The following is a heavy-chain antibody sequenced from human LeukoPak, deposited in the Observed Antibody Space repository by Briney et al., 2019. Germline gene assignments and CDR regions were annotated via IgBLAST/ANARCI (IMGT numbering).Heavy chain of an antibody. Sequence: SQTLSLTCTVSGDTMSSGGYSWSWIRQHPGTGLEWIGYIYYSGTTYYNPSLKSRVTISVDTSKNQFSLKLNSVTAADTAVYYCARESGAAAAAPRFDYWGQGTLVTVSS. CDR1: GDTMSSGGYS. CDR3: ARESGAAAAAPRFDY. D-gene: IGHD6-13*01. CDR2: IYYSGTT. V-gene: IGHV4-31*03. J-gene: IGHJ4*02.